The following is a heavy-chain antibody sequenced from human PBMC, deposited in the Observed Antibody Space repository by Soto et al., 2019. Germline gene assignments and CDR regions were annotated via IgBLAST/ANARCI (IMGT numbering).Heavy chain of an antibody. CDR3: AKMSSENYYDPVFS. V-gene: IGHV3-11*01. CDR2: ISSSGNTI. J-gene: IGHJ4*02. Sequence: QVQLVESGGGLVQTSGSLRIACVASGFTFSDYYMSWVRQAPVKGLEWVSYISSSGNTIYYADSVKGRFTISRDNAKNSVYLQMNSLRAEDTALYFCAKMSSENYYDPVFSWGQGTLVTVSS. CDR1: GFTFSDYY. D-gene: IGHD3-22*01.